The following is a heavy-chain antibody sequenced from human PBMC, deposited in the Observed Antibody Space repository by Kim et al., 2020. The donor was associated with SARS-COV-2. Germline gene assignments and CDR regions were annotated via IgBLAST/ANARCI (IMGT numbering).Heavy chain of an antibody. D-gene: IGHD3-16*02. Sequence: GESLKISCKGSGYSFNTYWIVWVRQAPGKGLEYMGIIFPGNSETRYSPSFQGHVTLSVDKSISTAYLQWSSLTAPDTATYYCARRYTFRTGTLDSWGQGTLVTVSS. CDR2: IFPGNSET. CDR3: ARRYTFRTGTLDS. J-gene: IGHJ4*02. CDR1: GYSFNTYW. V-gene: IGHV5-51*01.